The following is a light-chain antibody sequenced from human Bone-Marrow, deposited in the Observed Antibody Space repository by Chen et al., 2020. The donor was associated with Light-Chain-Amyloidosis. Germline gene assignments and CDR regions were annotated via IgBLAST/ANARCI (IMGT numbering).Light chain of an antibody. Sequence: SYELTQPPWVSVSPGQTARITCSGDDLPTKYAYWYQQKPGQAPVLVIHRDTERPSGISEGFSGSSSGTTATLTISGVQAEDEADYHCQSADSSGTYEVIFGGGTKLTVL. J-gene: IGLJ2*01. V-gene: IGLV3-25*03. CDR3: QSADSSGTYEVI. CDR1: DLPTKY. CDR2: RDT.